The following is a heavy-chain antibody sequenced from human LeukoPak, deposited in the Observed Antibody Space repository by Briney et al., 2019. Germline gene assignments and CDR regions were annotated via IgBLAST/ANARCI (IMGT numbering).Heavy chain of an antibody. CDR3: ARAQYSGSYYY. V-gene: IGHV4-59*08. J-gene: IGHJ4*02. CDR1: GGSLSRYY. D-gene: IGHD1-26*01. CDR2: IYYSGST. Sequence: SETLSLTCTVSGGSLSRYYWSWIRQPPGKGLEWVGYIYYSGSTNYNPSLKSRVTISVDTSKNQFSLKLSSVTAADTAVYYCARAQYSGSYYYWGQGTLVTVSS.